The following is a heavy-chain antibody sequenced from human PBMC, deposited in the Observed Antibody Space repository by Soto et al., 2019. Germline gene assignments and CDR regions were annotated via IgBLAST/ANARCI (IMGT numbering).Heavy chain of an antibody. CDR3: ARDQVGATTGPFDY. V-gene: IGHV3-30*04. CDR2: ISYDGSNK. D-gene: IGHD1-26*01. Sequence: GESLKISCAASGFTFSSYAMHWVRQAPGKGLEWVAVISYDGSNKYYADSVKGRFTISRDNSKNTLYLQMNSLRAEDTAVYYCARDQVGATTGPFDYWGQGTLVTVSS. CDR1: GFTFSSYA. J-gene: IGHJ4*02.